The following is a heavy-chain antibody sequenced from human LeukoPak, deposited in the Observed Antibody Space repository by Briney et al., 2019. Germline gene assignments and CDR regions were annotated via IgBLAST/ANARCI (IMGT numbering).Heavy chain of an antibody. CDR1: GGSVSSGSYY. CDR2: IYTSGST. D-gene: IGHD3-9*01. CDR3: ARDNGRYDILTGYLAGRWGIDY. J-gene: IGHJ4*02. Sequence: TPSETLSLTCTVSGGSVSSGSYYWNWIRQPAGKGLEWIGRIYTSGSTNYNPSLKSRLTILIDTSRNQFSLTLSSVTAADTAVYFCARDNGRYDILTGYLAGRWGIDYWGQGTLVTVSS. V-gene: IGHV4-61*02.